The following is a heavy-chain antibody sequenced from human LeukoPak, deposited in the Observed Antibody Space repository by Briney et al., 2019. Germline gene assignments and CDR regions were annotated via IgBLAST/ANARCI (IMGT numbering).Heavy chain of an antibody. J-gene: IGHJ4*02. CDR1: GFTFSNYA. CDR2: ISYDGSTK. D-gene: IGHD3-10*01. CDR3: AKDLHYYGPGTTPQY. Sequence: GWSLRLSCEASGFTFSNYAMHWVRRAAGKGLEWVALISYDGSTKHYADSVKGRFTISRDNSKNTLSLQINSLRSEDTAVYYCAKDLHYYGPGTTPQYWGQGTLVTVSS. V-gene: IGHV3-30*18.